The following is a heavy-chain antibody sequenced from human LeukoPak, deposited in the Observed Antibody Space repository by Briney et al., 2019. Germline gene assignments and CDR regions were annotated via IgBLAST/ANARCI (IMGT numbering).Heavy chain of an antibody. Sequence: ASVTVSCKASGYTFTSYGISWVRQAPGQGLEWIGWISVYRGNTKFAQSFQGRVAITTDTSTTTAYMELTSLRSDDTAVYFCARSKSNYDNSGYIPLDYWGQGTLVTVSS. J-gene: IGHJ4*02. CDR3: ARSKSNYDNSGYIPLDY. CDR2: ISVYRGNT. V-gene: IGHV1-18*01. D-gene: IGHD3-22*01. CDR1: GYTFTSYG.